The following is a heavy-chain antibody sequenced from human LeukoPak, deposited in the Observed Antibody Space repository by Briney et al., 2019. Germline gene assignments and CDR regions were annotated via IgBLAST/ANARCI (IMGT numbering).Heavy chain of an antibody. CDR3: AQGDSYYDFLLSV. V-gene: IGHV3-23*01. J-gene: IGHJ3*01. CDR2: ISGSGAKT. CDR1: GFTFRSYA. Sequence: GRSLRLSCEASGFTFRSYAMTWVRQAPGKGLEWVSAISGSGAKTYYADSVKGRFTISRDNSRNTLYLQMNSLRVEDTAVYYCAQGDSYYDFLLSVWGQGTMVTVSS. D-gene: IGHD3-3*01.